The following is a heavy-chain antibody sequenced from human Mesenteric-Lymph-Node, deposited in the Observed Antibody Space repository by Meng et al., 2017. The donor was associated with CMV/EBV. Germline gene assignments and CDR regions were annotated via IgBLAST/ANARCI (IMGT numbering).Heavy chain of an antibody. CDR2: IYQNGIT. CDR1: ISSDNW. Sequence: ISSDNWWSWVRQAPGKGLEWIGEIYQNGITNDNPSLRSRVTMSLDNSRNQFSLKLTSVTAADTAVYYCARDRGGSGAAAGGDNGFDRWGQGTLVTVSS. V-gene: IGHV4-4*02. D-gene: IGHD6-13*01. J-gene: IGHJ5*02. CDR3: ARDRGGSGAAAGGDNGFDR.